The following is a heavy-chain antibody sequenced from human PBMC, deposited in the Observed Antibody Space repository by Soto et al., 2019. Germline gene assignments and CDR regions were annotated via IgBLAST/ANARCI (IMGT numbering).Heavy chain of an antibody. D-gene: IGHD2-8*01. CDR1: GITFGSRA. V-gene: IGHV3-23*01. CDR3: AHPRGYGVFDAYDI. Sequence: PGGSLRLSCVASGITFGSRAMSWVRQAPGKGLEWVSAISGIGDSTYYADSVKGRFTISRDNSINTLYLQMNSLRTEDTAVYYCAHPRGYGVFDAYDIWGQGAMVTVSS. J-gene: IGHJ3*02. CDR2: ISGIGDST.